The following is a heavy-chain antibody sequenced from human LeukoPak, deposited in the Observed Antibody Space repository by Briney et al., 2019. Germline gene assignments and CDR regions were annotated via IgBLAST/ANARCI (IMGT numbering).Heavy chain of an antibody. CDR2: IYSGGST. V-gene: IGHV3-66*01. J-gene: IGHJ3*02. Sequence: GGSLRLSCAASGFTVSSDYMSWVRQAPGKGLEWVSIIYSGGSTYYADSVKGRFTISRDNSRNTLYLQMNSLRAEDTAVYYCARDRAFDIWGQGTMVTISS. CDR3: ARDRAFDI. CDR1: GFTVSSDY.